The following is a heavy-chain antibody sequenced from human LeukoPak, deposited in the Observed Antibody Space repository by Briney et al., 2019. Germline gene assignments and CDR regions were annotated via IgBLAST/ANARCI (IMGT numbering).Heavy chain of an antibody. CDR1: GYTFTGYY. V-gene: IGHV1-2*02. J-gene: IGHJ4*02. Sequence: ASVKVSCKASGYTFTGYYMHWVRQAPGQGLEWMGWINPNSGGTNYAQKFQGRVTMTRDTPISTAYMELSRLRSDDTAVYYCARDDSSGYYYSYWGQGTLVTVSS. D-gene: IGHD3-22*01. CDR2: INPNSGGT. CDR3: ARDDSSGYYYSY.